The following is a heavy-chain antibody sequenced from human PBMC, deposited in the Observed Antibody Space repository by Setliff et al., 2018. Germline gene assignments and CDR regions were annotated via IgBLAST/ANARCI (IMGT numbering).Heavy chain of an antibody. CDR1: GGSISGASIRSYY. V-gene: IGHV4-39*01. CDR3: ARTGTYRYFDY. D-gene: IGHD1-1*01. Sequence: SETLSLTCTVSGGSISGASIRSYYWSWIRQPPGKGLEWIGYIYYSGTTYYNPSLKSRVTISVDTSKNQFSLNLTSVTAADTAVYYCARTGTYRYFDYWGRGTLVTVSS. J-gene: IGHJ4*02. CDR2: IYYSGTT.